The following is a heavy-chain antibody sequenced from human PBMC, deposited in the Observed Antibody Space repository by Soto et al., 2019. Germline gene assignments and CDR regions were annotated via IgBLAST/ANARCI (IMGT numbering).Heavy chain of an antibody. CDR2: VHGGGST. D-gene: IGHD3-16*01. CDR1: GFTVSNNH. V-gene: IGHV3-53*01. CDR3: AGRLTTAASLAY. Sequence: HPGGSLRLSCAASGFTVSNNHMTWVRQAAGKGLELVSFVHGGGSTSYADSVKGRFTISRDNSKNTLYLQMDSLRAEDTAIYYCAGRLTTAASLAYWGRGTLLTLSS. J-gene: IGHJ4*02.